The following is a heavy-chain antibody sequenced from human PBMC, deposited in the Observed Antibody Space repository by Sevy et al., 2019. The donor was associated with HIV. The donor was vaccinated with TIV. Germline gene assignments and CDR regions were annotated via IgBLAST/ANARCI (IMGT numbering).Heavy chain of an antibody. D-gene: IGHD6-13*01. CDR2: IGTAGDT. Sequence: GGSLRLSCAASGFTFSSYDMHWVRQATGKGLEWVSAIGTAGDTYYPGSVKGRFTISRENAKNSLYLQMNSLRAGDTAVYYCARGYSSSWYERYYYYGMDVWGQGTTVTVSS. V-gene: IGHV3-13*01. CDR3: ARGYSSSWYERYYYYGMDV. CDR1: GFTFSSYD. J-gene: IGHJ6*02.